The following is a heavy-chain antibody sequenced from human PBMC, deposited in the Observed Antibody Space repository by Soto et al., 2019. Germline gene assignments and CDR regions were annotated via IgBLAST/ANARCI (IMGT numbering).Heavy chain of an antibody. CDR3: ARDRTEQWPDAFDI. V-gene: IGHV3-48*02. CDR1: GFTFSSYS. J-gene: IGHJ3*02. Sequence: SLRLSCAASGFTFSSYSMNWVRQAPGKGLEWVSYISSSSSTIYYADSVKGRFTISRDNAKNSLYLQMNSLRDEDTAVYYCARDRTEQWPDAFDIWGQGTMVTVSS. CDR2: ISSSSSTI. D-gene: IGHD6-19*01.